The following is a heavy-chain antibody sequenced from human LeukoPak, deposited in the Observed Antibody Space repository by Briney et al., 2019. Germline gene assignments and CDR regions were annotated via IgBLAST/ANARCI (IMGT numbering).Heavy chain of an antibody. Sequence: GGSLRLSCAASGFTFSDYSMSWIRQAPGKGLEWVSKISASGSYTNDADSVKGRFTISRDNAKNSLYLHMNSLRAEDTAVYYCAREDKWYFYLWGRGTLVTVSS. CDR2: ISASGSYT. CDR1: GFTFSDYS. CDR3: AREDKWYFYL. V-gene: IGHV3-11*05. J-gene: IGHJ2*01.